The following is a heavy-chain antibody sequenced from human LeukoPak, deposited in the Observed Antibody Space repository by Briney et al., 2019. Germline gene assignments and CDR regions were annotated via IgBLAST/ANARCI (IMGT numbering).Heavy chain of an antibody. Sequence: ASVKVSCKASGYTFTTYGISWVRQAPGQGLEWMGWVSAYNGNTNYAQKLQGRVTMTTDTSANTAYMELGSLRSDDTSVYYCARDSESTYSSDLEGWFDPWGQGTLVTVSS. J-gene: IGHJ5*02. D-gene: IGHD6-25*01. CDR2: VSAYNGNT. CDR3: ARDSESTYSSDLEGWFDP. CDR1: GYTFTTYG. V-gene: IGHV1-18*01.